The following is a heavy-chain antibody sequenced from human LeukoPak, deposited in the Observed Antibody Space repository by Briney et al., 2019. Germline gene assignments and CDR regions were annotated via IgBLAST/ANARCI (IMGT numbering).Heavy chain of an antibody. Sequence: ASVKVSCKASGYTFTSYDINWVRRATGQGLEWMGWMNPNSGNTGYAQKFQGRVTMTRNTSISTAYMELSSLRSEDTAVYYCARERGRSSSFFGSLRKLYYYGMDVWGQGTTVTVSS. CDR2: MNPNSGNT. CDR3: ARERGRSSSFFGSLRKLYYYGMDV. CDR1: GYTFTSYD. V-gene: IGHV1-8*01. D-gene: IGHD6-6*01. J-gene: IGHJ6*02.